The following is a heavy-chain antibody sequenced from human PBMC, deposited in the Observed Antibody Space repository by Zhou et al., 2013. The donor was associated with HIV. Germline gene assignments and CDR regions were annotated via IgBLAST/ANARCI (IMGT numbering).Heavy chain of an antibody. J-gene: IGHJ4*02. CDR3: ARSYLGVNPRLDY. CDR2: INPSGGGT. CDR1: GYSISELS. V-gene: IGHV1-46*01. Sequence: QVQLVQSGAEVRKPGASVKVSCKVSGYSISELSIHWVRQAPGQGLEWMGIINPSGGGTGYAQKFQGRLTLTTDTPTATVYMDLSSLRSADTAVYYCARSYLGVNPRLDYWGQGTLVTVS. D-gene: IGHD3-16*01.